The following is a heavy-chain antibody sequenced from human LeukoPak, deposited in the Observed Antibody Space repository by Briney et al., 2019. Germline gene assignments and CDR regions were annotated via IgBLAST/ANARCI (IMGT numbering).Heavy chain of an antibody. V-gene: IGHV3-43*02. CDR2: INWNGGRT. CDR3: SKDTQGGFDY. J-gene: IGHJ4*02. Sequence: GGSLRLSCAASGFTFDDYDMNWVRQGPGKGLEWVSRINWNGGRTGYADSVKGRFTISRDNSKNSLYLQMNSLKTDDTALYYCSKDTQGGFDYWGQGTLVTVSS. CDR1: GFTFDDYD. D-gene: IGHD3-16*01.